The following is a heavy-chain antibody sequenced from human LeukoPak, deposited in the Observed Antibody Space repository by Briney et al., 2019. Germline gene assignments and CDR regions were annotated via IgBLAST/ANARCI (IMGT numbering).Heavy chain of an antibody. CDR1: GYTFTGSF. J-gene: IGHJ4*02. CDR2: ISSDTGGT. Sequence: GASVKVSCKASGYTFTGSFIHWVRQAPGQGLEWMGWISSDTGGTKFARKFQGRVTMTRDTSISTAYVELRSLRSDDTAVYYCVRADPVDYWGQGTRTTVSS. CDR3: VRADPVDY. V-gene: IGHV1-2*02.